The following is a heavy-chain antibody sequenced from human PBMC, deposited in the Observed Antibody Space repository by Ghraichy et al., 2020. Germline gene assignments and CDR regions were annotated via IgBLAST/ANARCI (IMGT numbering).Heavy chain of an antibody. Sequence: SCEGSGFSFSDYSMIWVRLTPRKALEWVSYITGSSITIFYTDSVKGRFTISRDNAKNSLYLQMNSLRAEDTAVYYCARLPLPRRAAVGDLYFDLCGRGTLLTFSS. CDR3: ARLPLPRRAAVGDLYFDL. CDR2: ITGSSITI. D-gene: IGHD6-13*01. CDR1: GFSFSDYS. V-gene: IGHV3-48*01. J-gene: IGHJ2*01.